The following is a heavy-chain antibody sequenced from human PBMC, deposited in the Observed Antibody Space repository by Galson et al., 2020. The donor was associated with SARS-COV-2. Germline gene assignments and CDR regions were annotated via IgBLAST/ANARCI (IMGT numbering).Heavy chain of an antibody. CDR3: ARDADTTVVSDY. Sequence: ASVKVSCKASGYTLSNYGITWVRQAPGQGPEWMGWISGYNGDTNYAQKFQARVTMTIDTSTTTAYMELRHLTSDDTAFYYCARDADTTVVSDYWGQGTLVAVSS. J-gene: IGHJ4*02. D-gene: IGHD2-15*01. CDR2: ISGYNGDT. CDR1: GYTLSNYG. V-gene: IGHV1-18*01.